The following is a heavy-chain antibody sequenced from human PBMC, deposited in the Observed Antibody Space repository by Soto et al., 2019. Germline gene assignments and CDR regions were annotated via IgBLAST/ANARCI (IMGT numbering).Heavy chain of an antibody. V-gene: IGHV3-30*18. CDR2: IPYYGSNK. J-gene: IGHJ6*02. D-gene: IGHD6-19*01. CDR1: GFTLSRYD. CDR3: AKEMVSRGWCVYGMDV. Sequence: GGSLNLPCAASGFTLSRYDMNWGRQARGKGLEWVAGIPYYGSNKYYADTVKGRFTNSRDNSKNTLYLQTNRLRAEDTAVYCCAKEMVSRGWCVYGMDVWGQGTTVTVSS.